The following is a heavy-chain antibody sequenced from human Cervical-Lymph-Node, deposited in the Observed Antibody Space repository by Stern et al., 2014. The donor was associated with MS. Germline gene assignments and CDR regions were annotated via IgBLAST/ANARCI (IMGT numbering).Heavy chain of an antibody. V-gene: IGHV1-3*01. Sequence: QVQLGQSGAEMKQPGASVKVSCRASGYTFNTYKIHWVRQAPGQGLEWMGWINAADGDTHYSPRLQDRVTVTWDTSASTAYLELSSLRSEDTAVYYCARDEDVWGQGTTVTVSS. CDR1: GYTFNTYK. CDR3: ARDEDV. CDR2: INAADGDT. J-gene: IGHJ6*02.